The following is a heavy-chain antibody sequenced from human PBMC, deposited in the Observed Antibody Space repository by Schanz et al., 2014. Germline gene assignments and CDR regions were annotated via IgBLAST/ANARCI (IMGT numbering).Heavy chain of an antibody. J-gene: IGHJ6*02. Sequence: QVQLVESGGGLVKPGGSLRLSCAASGFIFNDYYMNWIRQAPGKGLEWVAVISYDGSHKDYADSVKGRFTISRDNSKNTLYLQMNSLRAEDTAVYYCARDRQQLVGRIGYYYGMDVWGQGTTVTVSS. CDR3: ARDRQQLVGRIGYYYGMDV. CDR2: ISYDGSHK. CDR1: GFIFNDYY. V-gene: IGHV3-30*03. D-gene: IGHD6-13*01.